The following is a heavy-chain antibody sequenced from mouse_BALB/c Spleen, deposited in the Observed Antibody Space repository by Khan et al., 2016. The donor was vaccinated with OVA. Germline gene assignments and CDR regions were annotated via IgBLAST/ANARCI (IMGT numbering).Heavy chain of an antibody. CDR2: IDPAIDNT. CDR1: GFKIKDTY. Sequence: VQLQQSGAELVKPGASVKLSCTASGFKIKDTYMHWVKQRPEQGLEWIGRIDPAIDNTRYDPKFQDKATITADTSSNTSYLQLSSLTSEDTAVYYCVSPNWFVYWGQGTLVTVSA. V-gene: IGHV14-3*02. CDR3: VSPNWFVY. J-gene: IGHJ3*01.